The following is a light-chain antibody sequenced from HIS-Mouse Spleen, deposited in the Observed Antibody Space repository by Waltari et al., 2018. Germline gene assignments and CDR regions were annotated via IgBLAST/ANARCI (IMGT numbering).Light chain of an antibody. CDR3: NSRDSSGNHLSV. J-gene: IGLJ1*01. CDR2: GKN. V-gene: IGLV3-19*01. CDR1: SLRSYY. Sequence: SSELTQDPAVSVALGQTVRITCQGDSLRSYYPSWYQQKPGQAPVLVIYGKNNRPSGIPDRFSGSSSGNTASLTITGAQAEDEADYYCNSRDSSGNHLSVFGTGTKVTVL.